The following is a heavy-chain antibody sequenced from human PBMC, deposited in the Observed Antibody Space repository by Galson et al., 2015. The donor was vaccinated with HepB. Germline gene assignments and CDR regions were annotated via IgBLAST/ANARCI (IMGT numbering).Heavy chain of an antibody. J-gene: IGHJ4*02. V-gene: IGHV4-34*01. D-gene: IGHD3-22*01. CDR2: INHSGST. CDR3: ARDYHYYDSSGYYRRRVVGFDY. Sequence: SETLSLTCAVYGGSFSGYYWSWIRQPPGKGLEWIGEINHSGSTNYNPSLKSRVTISVDTSKNQFSLKLSSVTAADTAVYYCARDYHYYDSSGYYRRRVVGFDYWGQGTLVTASS. CDR1: GGSFSGYY.